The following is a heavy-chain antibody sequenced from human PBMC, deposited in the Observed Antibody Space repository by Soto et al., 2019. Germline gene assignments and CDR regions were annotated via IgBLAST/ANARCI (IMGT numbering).Heavy chain of an antibody. V-gene: IGHV1-69*13. CDR3: ARFLCYYDSSGRSTFDFDF. D-gene: IGHD3-22*01. CDR1: GWTFSRYP. CDR2: IISIFGTA. Sequence: SVNVSCKTVGWTFSRYPISWGRQDNEQGHEWLGGIISIFGTANYAQKFQGRVTITADEATSTAYMELSSLRSEDTAVYYCARFLCYYDSSGRSTFDFDFWGQGTLVTVYS. J-gene: IGHJ4*02.